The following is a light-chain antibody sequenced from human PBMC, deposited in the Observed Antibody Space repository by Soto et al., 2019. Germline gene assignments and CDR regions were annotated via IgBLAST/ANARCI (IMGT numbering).Light chain of an antibody. CDR3: QQYGSYPLT. Sequence: EVVLTQSPGALSLSPGERATLSCRASHSVDSSYFAWYQQRPGQAPRLLIYETSRRATGIPDRFSGSGSGTDFTLTVSRLEPEDFAVYFCQQYGSYPLTFGGGTKVEIK. CDR1: HSVDSSY. CDR2: ETS. J-gene: IGKJ4*01. V-gene: IGKV3-20*01.